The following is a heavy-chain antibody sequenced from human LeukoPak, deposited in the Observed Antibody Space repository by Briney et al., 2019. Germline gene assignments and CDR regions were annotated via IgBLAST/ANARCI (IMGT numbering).Heavy chain of an antibody. J-gene: IGHJ4*02. CDR2: TSGSGGST. D-gene: IGHD5-12*01. V-gene: IGHV3-23*01. CDR1: GFTFSSYA. Sequence: AGGSLRLSCAASGFTFSSYAMSWVRQAPGKGLEWVSATSGSGGSTYYADSVKGRFTISRDNSKNTLYLQMNSLRAEDTAVYYCAKDPRSGYGDDYWGQGTLVTVSS. CDR3: AKDPRSGYGDDY.